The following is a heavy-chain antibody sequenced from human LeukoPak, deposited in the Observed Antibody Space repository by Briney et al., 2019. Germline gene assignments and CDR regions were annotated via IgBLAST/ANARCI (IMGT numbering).Heavy chain of an antibody. D-gene: IGHD5-12*01. Sequence: SETLSLTCTVSGGSISSYYWNWIRQSAGRGLEWIGRFYTGGSTNYNPSLKSRVAMSVDTSKNQFSLKLTSVIAADTAVYYCARVGHGYSGYEIDYWGQGTLVTVSS. CDR1: GGSISSYY. J-gene: IGHJ4*02. V-gene: IGHV4-4*07. CDR3: ARVGHGYSGYEIDY. CDR2: FYTGGST.